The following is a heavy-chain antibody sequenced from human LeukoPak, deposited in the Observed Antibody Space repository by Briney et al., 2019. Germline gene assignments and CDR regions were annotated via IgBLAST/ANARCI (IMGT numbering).Heavy chain of an antibody. D-gene: IGHD2-2*01. CDR1: GFTFNTYS. CDR3: ARDQPGRDNWFDP. V-gene: IGHV3-48*02. Sequence: GGSLRLSCAASGFTFNTYSMNWIRQAPGKGLEWLSYISSSSGTIYYADSVKGRFAVSRDKAKNSVYLQMNSLRDDDTAVYYCARDQPGRDNWFDPWGQGTLVTVSS. J-gene: IGHJ5*02. CDR2: ISSSSGTI.